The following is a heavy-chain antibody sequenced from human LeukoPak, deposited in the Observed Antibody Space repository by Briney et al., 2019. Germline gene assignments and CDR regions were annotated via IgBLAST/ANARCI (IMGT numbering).Heavy chain of an antibody. D-gene: IGHD4-23*01. Sequence: GGSLRLSCAASGFTFSSYEMNWVRQAPGKGLEWVSYISSSGSTIYYADSVKGRFTISRDNAKNSLYLQMNSLRAEDTAVYYCARSRTTVVLGGAFDIWGQGTMVTVSS. CDR3: ARSRTTVVLGGAFDI. J-gene: IGHJ3*02. CDR2: ISSSGSTI. CDR1: GFTFSSYE. V-gene: IGHV3-48*03.